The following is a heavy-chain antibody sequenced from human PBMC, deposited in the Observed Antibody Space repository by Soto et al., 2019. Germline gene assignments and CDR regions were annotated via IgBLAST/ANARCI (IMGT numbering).Heavy chain of an antibody. CDR3: ARRWGAAFDS. J-gene: IGHJ4*02. CDR2: IYYSGST. D-gene: IGHD1-26*01. V-gene: IGHV4-59*08. CDR1: GGSISSYY. Sequence: QVQLQESGPGLVKPSETLSLTCTVSGGSISSYYWSWIRQPPGKGLEWIGYIYYSGSTNYNPSLKSPVTISVGTSNDQFSLKLTSVTAADTAVYYCARRWGAAFDSWGQGTLVTVSS.